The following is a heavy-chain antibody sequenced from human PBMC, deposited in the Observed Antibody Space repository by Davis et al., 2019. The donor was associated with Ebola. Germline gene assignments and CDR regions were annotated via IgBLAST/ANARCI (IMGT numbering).Heavy chain of an antibody. V-gene: IGHV1-46*01. CDR2: INPSGGST. D-gene: IGHD4-17*01. Sequence: ASVQVSCKASGYTFTSYGISWVRQAPGQGLEWMGIINPSGGSTSYAQKFQGRVTMTRDTSTSTVYMELSSLRSEDTAVYYCARGGTTVTTLLGYWGQGTLVTVSS. J-gene: IGHJ4*02. CDR1: GYTFTSYG. CDR3: ARGGTTVTTLLGY.